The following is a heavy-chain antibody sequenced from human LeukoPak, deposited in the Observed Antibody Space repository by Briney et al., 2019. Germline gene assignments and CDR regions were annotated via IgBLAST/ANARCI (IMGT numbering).Heavy chain of an antibody. Sequence: TLSLTCTVSGGSVSSGVYFWSWIRQPPGKALEWLALIYWDDDKRYSPSLKSRLTITKDTSKNQVALKMTNMDPVDTATYYCAASRSGSGSYYPWGQGTLVTVSS. J-gene: IGHJ5*02. V-gene: IGHV2-5*08. CDR1: GGSVSSGVY. CDR3: AASRSGSGSYYP. D-gene: IGHD3-10*01. CDR2: IYWDDDK.